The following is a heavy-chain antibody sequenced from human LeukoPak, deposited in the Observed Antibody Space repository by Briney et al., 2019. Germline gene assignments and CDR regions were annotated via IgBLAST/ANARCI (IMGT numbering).Heavy chain of an antibody. D-gene: IGHD6-13*01. CDR3: ARGSSSWNRGGKYY. V-gene: IGHV3-21*01. Sequence: GGSLRLSCAASGFTFSSYSMNWVRQAPGKGLEWVSSISSSSSYIYYADSVKGRFTISRDNAKNSLYLQMNSLRAEDTAVYYCARGSSSWNRGGKYYWGQGTLVTVSS. CDR1: GFTFSSYS. CDR2: ISSSSSYI. J-gene: IGHJ4*02.